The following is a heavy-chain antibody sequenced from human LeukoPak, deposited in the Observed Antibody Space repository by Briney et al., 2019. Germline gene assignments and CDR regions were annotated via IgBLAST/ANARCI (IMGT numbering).Heavy chain of an antibody. CDR1: GYTFSDYA. D-gene: IGHD1-26*01. J-gene: IGHJ4*01. CDR3: AAARGSYLEPSDF. V-gene: IGHV3-23*01. CDR2: IGGSGDAT. Sequence: GGSLRLSCAASGYTFSDYAITCVRQAPGKGLEWVSSIGGSGDATYYADVVKGRFSVSRDNSKNTLYLQMGSLRADDTALYLCAAARGSYLEPSDFWGHGTLVTVSS.